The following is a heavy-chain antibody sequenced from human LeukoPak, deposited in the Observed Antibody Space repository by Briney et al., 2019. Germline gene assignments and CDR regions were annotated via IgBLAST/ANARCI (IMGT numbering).Heavy chain of an antibody. Sequence: SQTLSLTCSVSGGSIGSDGYYWNWIRQHPGKGLEWIGYIYYSGSTTYSPSLKSRVAISVDTSKNQFFLSLSSVIAADTVMYYCARGRYYGFSGARWGQGTLVTVSS. V-gene: IGHV4-31*03. CDR1: GGSIGSDGYY. J-gene: IGHJ4*02. CDR3: ARGRYYGFSGAR. D-gene: IGHD3-10*01. CDR2: IYYSGST.